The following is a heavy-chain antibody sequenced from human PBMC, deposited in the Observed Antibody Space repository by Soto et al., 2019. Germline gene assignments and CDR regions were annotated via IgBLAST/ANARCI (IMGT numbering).Heavy chain of an antibody. J-gene: IGHJ4*02. CDR1: GFTFSSYG. D-gene: IGHD4-17*01. Sequence: GGSLRLSCAASGFTFSSYGMHWVRQAPGKGLEWVAVISYDGSNKYYADSVKGRFTISRDNSKNTLYLQMNSLRAEDTAVYYRAKGSGSTVTRSYYFDYWGQGTLVTVSS. CDR3: AKGSGSTVTRSYYFDY. V-gene: IGHV3-30*18. CDR2: ISYDGSNK.